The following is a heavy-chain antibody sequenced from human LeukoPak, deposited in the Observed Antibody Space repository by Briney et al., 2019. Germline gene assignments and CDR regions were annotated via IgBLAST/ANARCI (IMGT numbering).Heavy chain of an antibody. V-gene: IGHV3-21*01. CDR3: ARDRDSSGYYSLFGY. D-gene: IGHD3-22*01. J-gene: IGHJ4*02. CDR1: GFTFSSYS. CDR2: ISSSSSYI. Sequence: GGSLRLSCAASGFTFSSYSMNWVRQAPGKGLEWVSSISSSSSYIYYADSVKGRFTISRDNAKNSLYLQMNSLRAEDTAVYFCARDRDSSGYYSLFGYWGQGTLVTVSS.